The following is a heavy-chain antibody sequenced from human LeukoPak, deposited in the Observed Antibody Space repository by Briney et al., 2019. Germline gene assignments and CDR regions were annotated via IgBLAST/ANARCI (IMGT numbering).Heavy chain of an antibody. CDR3: ARDRSTMIVDPNAFDI. J-gene: IGHJ3*02. V-gene: IGHV1-46*01. CDR2: INPSGGST. Sequence: ASVKVSCKASGYTFTSYYMHWVRQAPGQGLEWMGIINPSGGSTSYAQKFQGRVTMTRDTSTSTVYMELSSLRSEDTAVYYCARDRSTMIVDPNAFDIWGQGTMVTVSS. CDR1: GYTFTSYY. D-gene: IGHD3-22*01.